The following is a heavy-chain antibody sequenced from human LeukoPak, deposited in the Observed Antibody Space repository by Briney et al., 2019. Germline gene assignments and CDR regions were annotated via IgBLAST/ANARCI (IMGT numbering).Heavy chain of an antibody. CDR3: ANYYGDYTFDY. V-gene: IGHV3-23*01. Sequence: GGSLRLSCAASGFTFSSYSMSWVRQAPGKGLEWVSAISGSGGSTYYADSVKGRFTISRDNSKNTLYLQMNSLRAEDTAVYYCANYYGDYTFDYWGQGTLVTVSS. CDR2: ISGSGGST. J-gene: IGHJ4*02. D-gene: IGHD4-17*01. CDR1: GFTFSSYS.